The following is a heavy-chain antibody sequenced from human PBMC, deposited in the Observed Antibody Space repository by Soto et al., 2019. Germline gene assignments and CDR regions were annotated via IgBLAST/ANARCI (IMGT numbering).Heavy chain of an antibody. J-gene: IGHJ3*02. V-gene: IGHV1-18*01. Sequence: GASVKVSCKASGYTFTSYGISWVRQAPGQGLEWMGWISAYNGNTNYAQKLQGRVTMTTDTSTSTAYMELRSLRSDDTAVYYCARSDYIWGSYRYDVAFDIWGQGTMVTVSS. CDR1: GYTFTSYG. CDR2: ISAYNGNT. D-gene: IGHD3-16*02. CDR3: ARSDYIWGSYRYDVAFDI.